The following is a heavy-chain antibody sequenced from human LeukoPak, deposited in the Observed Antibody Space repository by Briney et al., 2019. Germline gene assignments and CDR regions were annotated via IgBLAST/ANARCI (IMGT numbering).Heavy chain of an antibody. J-gene: IGHJ5*02. CDR3: ARDSYGSGSS. CDR2: ISGSGNTI. CDR1: GFTFSAYD. D-gene: IGHD3-10*01. Sequence: GSLRLSCAASGFTFSAYDMTWIRQAPGKGLEWLSFISGSGNTIYYADSVRGRFTISRDNAKNSLFLQMKSLRAEDTAVYYCARDSYGSGSSWGQGTLVTVSS. V-gene: IGHV3-11*01.